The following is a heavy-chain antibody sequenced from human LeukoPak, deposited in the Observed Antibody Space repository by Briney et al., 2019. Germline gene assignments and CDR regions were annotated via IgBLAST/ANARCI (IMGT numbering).Heavy chain of an antibody. CDR3: ARGYYDSSGYYTEFAN. J-gene: IGHJ4*02. CDR1: GGSISSDY. V-gene: IGHV4-4*07. D-gene: IGHD3-22*01. Sequence: SETLSLTCTVSGGSISSDYWSWIRQPAGKGLEWIGRIYTSGSTDYNPSLKSRVTMPVDTSKNKFSLKVTSVTAADTAIYYCARGYYDSSGYYTEFANWGQGTLVTVSS. CDR2: IYTSGST.